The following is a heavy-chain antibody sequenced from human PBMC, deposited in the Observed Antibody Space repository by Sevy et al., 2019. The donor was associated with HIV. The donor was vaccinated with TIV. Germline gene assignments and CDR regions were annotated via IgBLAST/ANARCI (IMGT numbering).Heavy chain of an antibody. J-gene: IGHJ5*02. Sequence: SETLSLTCTVSGGSISSYHWSWIRQPPGKGLEWIGYSHYSGSTNYNPSLKSRVTISVDTSKNQFSLMLTSVTAADTAVYYCARHVGGYLYNWFDPWGQGTLVTVSS. D-gene: IGHD1-26*01. CDR3: ARHVGGYLYNWFDP. V-gene: IGHV4-59*01. CDR2: SHYSGST. CDR1: GGSISSYH.